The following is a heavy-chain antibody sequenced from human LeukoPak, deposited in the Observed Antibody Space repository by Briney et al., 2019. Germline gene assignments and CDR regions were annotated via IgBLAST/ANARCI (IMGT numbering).Heavy chain of an antibody. Sequence: GGSLRLSCAASGFTFSSYAMHWVRQAPGKGLEWVAVISYDGSNKYYADSVKGRFTISRDNSKNTLYLQMNSLRAEDTAVNYCARDGDPTAYFDYWGQGTLVTVSS. J-gene: IGHJ4*02. CDR3: ARDGDPTAYFDY. CDR1: GFTFSSYA. V-gene: IGHV3-30-3*01. D-gene: IGHD4-17*01. CDR2: ISYDGSNK.